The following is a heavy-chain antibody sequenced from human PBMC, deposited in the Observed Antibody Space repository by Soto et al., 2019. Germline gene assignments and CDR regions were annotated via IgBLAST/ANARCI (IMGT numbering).Heavy chain of an antibody. CDR2: ISSSSSYT. CDR3: ARELELIGAFDI. D-gene: IGHD1-7*01. V-gene: IGHV3-11*06. CDR1: GFTFSDYY. J-gene: IGHJ3*02. Sequence: GGSLRLSCAASGFTFSDYYMSWIRQAPGKGLEWVSYISSSSSYTNYADSVKGRFTISRDNAKNSLHLQMNSLRAEDTAVYYCARELELIGAFDIWGQGTMVTVSS.